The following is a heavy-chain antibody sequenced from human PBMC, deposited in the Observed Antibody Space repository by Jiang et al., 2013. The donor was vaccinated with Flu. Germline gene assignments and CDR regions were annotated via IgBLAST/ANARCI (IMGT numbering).Heavy chain of an antibody. CDR3: AKDRWGSCSGGNCYSDFDC. CDR1: GFSFSSHA. D-gene: IGHD2-15*01. J-gene: IGHJ4*02. V-gene: IGHV3-23*01. Sequence: QLLESGGGLVQPGGSLRLSCAASGFSFSSHAMSWVRQAPGKGLEWVSAISISDDITHYADSVKGRFTISRDNSKNTLHLQMNTLRPEDTAVYYCAKDRWGSCSGGNCYSDFDCWGQGTLVTVSS. CDR2: ISISDDIT.